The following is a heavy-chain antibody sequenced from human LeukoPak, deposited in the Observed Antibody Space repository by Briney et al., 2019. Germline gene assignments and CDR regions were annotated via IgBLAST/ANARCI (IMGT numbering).Heavy chain of an antibody. J-gene: IGHJ3*02. CDR2: ISGSGGST. V-gene: IGHV3-23*01. Sequence: GGSLRLSCAASGFTFSSYAMSWVRQAPGKGLEWVSAISGSGGSTYYADSVKGRFTISRDNSKNTLYLQMNSLRAEDTAVYYXAKDLYSGSYSPNAFDIWGQGTMVTVSS. CDR1: GFTFSSYA. D-gene: IGHD1-26*01. CDR3: AKDLYSGSYSPNAFDI.